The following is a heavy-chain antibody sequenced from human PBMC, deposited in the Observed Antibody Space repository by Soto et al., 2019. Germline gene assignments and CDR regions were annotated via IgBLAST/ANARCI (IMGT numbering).Heavy chain of an antibody. J-gene: IGHJ6*02. CDR3: ARHITGDTTDYYSGMGI. CDR2: IRSKAHNYAT. D-gene: IGHD1-26*01. V-gene: IGHV3-73*02. CDR1: GFTFSDSA. Sequence: EVQLVESGGGLVQPGGSLKLSCAASGFTFSDSAMHWVRQASGKGLEWLGRIRSKAHNYATAHTAAVKGRFTVSRDDSKNTAYLQMNSLKTEDTAVYYCARHITGDTTDYYSGMGIWGQGTTVTVSS.